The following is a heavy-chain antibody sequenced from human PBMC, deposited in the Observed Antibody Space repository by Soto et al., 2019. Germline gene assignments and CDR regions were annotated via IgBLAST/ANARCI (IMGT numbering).Heavy chain of an antibody. D-gene: IGHD2-8*01. V-gene: IGHV5-51*01. J-gene: IGHJ5*02. CDR3: MRQLGVDADNWFHP. CDR2: IYPGDSDT. CDR1: GYTFTSYW. Sequence: PGESLKISCVASGYTFTSYWIGWVRQMPGKGLEWMGIIYPGDSDTRYSPSFRGQVTISADKSISTAYLQWSSLEASDSAVYYCMRQLGVDADNWFHPWGQGTLVTVSS.